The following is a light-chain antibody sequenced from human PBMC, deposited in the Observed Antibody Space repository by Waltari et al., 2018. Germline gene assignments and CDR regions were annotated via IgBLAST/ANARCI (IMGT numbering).Light chain of an antibody. CDR1: SSDAGYYNY. V-gene: IGLV2-14*03. CDR2: DVT. J-gene: IGLJ1*01. CDR3: SSYTTSGLYV. Sequence: QSALTQPASLSGSPGQSITISCTGTSSDAGYYNYVSWYQHYPGKAPKLIIYDVTNRPSGVSSRFSGSKSGNTASLTISGLQAEDETDYYCSSYTTSGLYVFGSGTQVTVL.